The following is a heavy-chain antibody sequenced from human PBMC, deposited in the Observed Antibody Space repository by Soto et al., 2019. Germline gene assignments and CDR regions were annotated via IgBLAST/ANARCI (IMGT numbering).Heavy chain of an antibody. CDR1: GGTFSSYT. Sequence: QVQLVQSGAEVKKPGSSVKVSCKASGGTFSSYTISWVRQAPGQGLEWMGRIIPILGIANYAQKFQGRVTXTXAKSTSTAYMELSSLRSEDTAVYYCAREGYYYGMDVWGQGTTVTVSS. V-gene: IGHV1-69*08. J-gene: IGHJ6*02. CDR2: IIPILGIA. CDR3: AREGYYYGMDV.